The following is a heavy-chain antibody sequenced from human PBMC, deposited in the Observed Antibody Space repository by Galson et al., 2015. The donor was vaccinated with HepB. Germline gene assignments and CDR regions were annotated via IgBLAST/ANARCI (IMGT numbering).Heavy chain of an antibody. CDR1: GYTFSDYY. J-gene: IGHJ5*02. CDR2: INPNSGGT. D-gene: IGHD2-2*01. Sequence: SVKVSCKASGYTFSDYYMHWVRQAPGQGLEWMGWINPNSGGTIYAQKFQGRVTMTRDTSISSAYMELNRLRSDDTAVYYCAREYCSSNSCSFDPWGQGTLVTVSS. V-gene: IGHV1-2*02. CDR3: AREYCSSNSCSFDP.